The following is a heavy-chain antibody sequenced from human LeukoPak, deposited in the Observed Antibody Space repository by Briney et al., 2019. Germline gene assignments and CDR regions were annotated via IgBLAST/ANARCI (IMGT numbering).Heavy chain of an antibody. D-gene: IGHD2-15*01. CDR1: GFTFSSYG. CDR3: AKVMPPGRIRFYSYYMDV. Sequence: GGSLRLSCAASGFTFSSYGMHWVRQAPGKGLEWVAFIRYDGSNEYYADSVKGRFTISRDKSKNTLSLQMNGLRVEDTAVYYCAKVMPPGRIRFYSYYMDVWGKGTTVSVS. V-gene: IGHV3-30*02. CDR2: IRYDGSNE. J-gene: IGHJ6*03.